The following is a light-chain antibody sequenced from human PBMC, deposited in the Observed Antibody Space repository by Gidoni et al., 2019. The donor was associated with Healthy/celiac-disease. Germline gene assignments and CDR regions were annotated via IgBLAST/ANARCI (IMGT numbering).Light chain of an antibody. V-gene: IGLV2-11*02. Sequence: QSALTQPRSVSGSPGQSVTISCTGTSSDVGGYNYVSWYQQHPGKAPKLMIYDVSKRPSGVPARFSFSQSGNPASLTISVLQAEDEADYYRCSYAGSYTYVVFCGGTTLTVL. CDR3: CSYAGSYTYVV. CDR1: SSDVGGYNY. J-gene: IGLJ2*01. CDR2: DVS.